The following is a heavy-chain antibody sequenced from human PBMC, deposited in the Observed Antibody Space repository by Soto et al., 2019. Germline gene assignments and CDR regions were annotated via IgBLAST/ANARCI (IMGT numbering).Heavy chain of an antibody. D-gene: IGHD6-19*01. CDR2: ISSSSSYI. V-gene: IGHV3-21*01. Sequence: GGSLRLSCAASGFTFSSYSMNWVRQAPGKGLEWVSSISSSSSYIYYADSVKGRFTISRDNAKNSLYLQMNSLRAEDTAVYYCARGSHSSGWYHGKDFDYWGQGTLVTVSS. CDR3: ARGSHSSGWYHGKDFDY. CDR1: GFTFSSYS. J-gene: IGHJ4*02.